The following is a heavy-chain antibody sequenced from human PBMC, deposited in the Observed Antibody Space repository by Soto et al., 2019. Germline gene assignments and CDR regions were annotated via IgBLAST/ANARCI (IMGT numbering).Heavy chain of an antibody. V-gene: IGHV3-30*03. D-gene: IGHD2-2*01. J-gene: IGHJ4*02. Sequence: PGGSLRLSCAASGFTYSTYTMHWVRQAPGKGLEWVAVVSHDGRNTHYADSVKGRLTISRDSSKNTVSLEMTSLRAEDTAVYYCARDYLVVPHRVIDYWGQGTLVTVSS. CDR3: ARDYLVVPHRVIDY. CDR1: GFTYSTYT. CDR2: VSHDGRNT.